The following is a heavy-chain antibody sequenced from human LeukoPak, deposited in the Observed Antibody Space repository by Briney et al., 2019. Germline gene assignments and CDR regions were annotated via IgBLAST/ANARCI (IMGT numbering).Heavy chain of an antibody. V-gene: IGHV3-53*01. D-gene: IGHD6-13*01. CDR3: ARRNQQQLGACDI. Sequence: GRSLRLSCAASGFTVSSNYMTWLRQAPGKGLEWVSVIYSDSRTYYADSVKGRFTISRDNSKNTLYLQMNSLRAEDTAVYYCARRNQQQLGACDIWGQGTMVTVS. J-gene: IGHJ3*02. CDR1: GFTVSSNY. CDR2: IYSDSRT.